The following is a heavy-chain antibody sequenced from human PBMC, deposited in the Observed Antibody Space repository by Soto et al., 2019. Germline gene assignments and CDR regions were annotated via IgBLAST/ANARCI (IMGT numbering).Heavy chain of an antibody. Sequence: GGSLRVSCAASGFIFGISEMTWVRQTPGKGLEWISFISNTCNIIYYADSVKGLFTISRDNARNSLYLHMHSLKAADTAVYYCVRGVEMTTLDVRYYFDLGAQGTLVTVSS. V-gene: IGHV3-48*03. D-gene: IGHD4-4*01. CDR3: VRGVEMTTLDVRYYFDL. CDR2: ISNTCNII. J-gene: IGHJ4*02. CDR1: GFIFGISE.